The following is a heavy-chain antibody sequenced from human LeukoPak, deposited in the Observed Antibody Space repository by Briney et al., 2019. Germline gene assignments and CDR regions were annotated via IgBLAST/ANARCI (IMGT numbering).Heavy chain of an antibody. Sequence: ASVKVSCKASGYTFTGYYKHWVRQAPGQGLEWMGWINPNSGGTNYAQKFQGRVTMTRDTSISTAYMELSRLRSDDTAVYYCARVSVGATPTRNDFDYWGQGTLVTVSS. CDR1: GYTFTGYY. V-gene: IGHV1-2*02. CDR3: ARVSVGATPTRNDFDY. J-gene: IGHJ4*02. D-gene: IGHD1-26*01. CDR2: INPNSGGT.